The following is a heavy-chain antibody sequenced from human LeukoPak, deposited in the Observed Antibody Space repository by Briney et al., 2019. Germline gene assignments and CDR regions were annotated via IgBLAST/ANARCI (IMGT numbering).Heavy chain of an antibody. Sequence: SETLSLTCSVSGGSVSSYYWSWIQQPPGKGLEWIGYIYYSGSTNYNPSLKSRVTISVDTSKNQFSLKLSSVTAADTAVYYCAANLRYSYGGLRIDYWGQGTLVTVSS. CDR3: AANLRYSYGGLRIDY. V-gene: IGHV4-59*02. CDR2: IYYSGST. D-gene: IGHD5-18*01. J-gene: IGHJ4*02. CDR1: GGSVSSYY.